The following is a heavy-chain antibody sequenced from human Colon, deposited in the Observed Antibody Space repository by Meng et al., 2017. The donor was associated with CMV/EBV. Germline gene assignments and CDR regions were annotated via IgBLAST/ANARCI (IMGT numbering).Heavy chain of an antibody. CDR3: ARIKGYWSSDSCYPDY. Sequence: GSLRLSCTVSGYSINIGYYWGWIRQPPGKGLEWNGTIYHSGSTYYNPSLKSRVTISGDTSKNQFSLKLSSVTAADTAIYYCARIKGYWSSDSCYPDYWGQGTLVTVSS. CDR2: IYHSGST. D-gene: IGHD2-2*01. V-gene: IGHV4-38-2*02. CDR1: GYSINIGYY. J-gene: IGHJ4*02.